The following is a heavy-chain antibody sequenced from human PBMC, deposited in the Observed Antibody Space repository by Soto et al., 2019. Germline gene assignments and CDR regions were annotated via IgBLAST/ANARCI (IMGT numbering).Heavy chain of an antibody. J-gene: IGHJ4*02. Sequence: QVQLQESGPGLVKPSETLSLTCTVSGDSVSSVNYYWSWIRQPPGKGLEWIGYIYSSGSTNYNPSVKSRVTISAETSRNQVSLKLTSVTTADTAVYYCARGGTGGRTTVTTYAVWGQGTLVTVSS. CDR2: IYSSGST. V-gene: IGHV4-61*01. CDR1: GDSVSSVNYY. D-gene: IGHD4-17*01. CDR3: ARGGTGGRTTVTTYAV.